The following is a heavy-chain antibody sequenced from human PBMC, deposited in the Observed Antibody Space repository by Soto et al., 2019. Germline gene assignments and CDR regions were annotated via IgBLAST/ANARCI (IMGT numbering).Heavy chain of an antibody. CDR3: AKESWKNYFEN. CDR2: ISGSGDRA. D-gene: IGHD1-1*01. CDR1: GFIFSSYP. J-gene: IGHJ4*02. Sequence: EVQLLESGGDLVQPGGSLRLSCAASGFIFSSYPMSWVRHAPGRGLQWLSTISGSGDRAFYADSVRGRFTISRESSKNTLYLQMNSLGAEDTAIYYCAKESWKNYFENWGQGTLVTVSS. V-gene: IGHV3-23*01.